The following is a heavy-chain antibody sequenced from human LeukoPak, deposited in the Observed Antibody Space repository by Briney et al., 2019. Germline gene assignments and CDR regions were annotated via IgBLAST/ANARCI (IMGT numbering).Heavy chain of an antibody. CDR3: ATIRRGSIYGYFDF. Sequence: SGTLSLTCTVSGAPMSTHYWSWLRQLPGKGLEWIGYLLDSWRTKDNPSLQSRVTLSADTSKNQFSLRLTSVTAADTAVYYCATIRRGSIYGYFDFWGQGILVTVSS. V-gene: IGHV4-59*11. D-gene: IGHD5-18*01. J-gene: IGHJ4*02. CDR2: LLDSWRT. CDR1: GAPMSTHY.